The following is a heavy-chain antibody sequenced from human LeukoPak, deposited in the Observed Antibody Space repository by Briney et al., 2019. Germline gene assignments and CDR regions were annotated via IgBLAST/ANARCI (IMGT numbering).Heavy chain of an antibody. J-gene: IGHJ3*02. Sequence: HGESLKISCKGSGYSFTSYWIGWVRQMPGKGLEWMGIIYPGDSDTRYSPSFQGQVTISADKSISTAYLQWSSLKASDTAMYYCVRQRANWGSRDAFDIWGQGTMVTVSS. CDR2: IYPGDSDT. V-gene: IGHV5-51*01. D-gene: IGHD7-27*01. CDR1: GYSFTSYW. CDR3: VRQRANWGSRDAFDI.